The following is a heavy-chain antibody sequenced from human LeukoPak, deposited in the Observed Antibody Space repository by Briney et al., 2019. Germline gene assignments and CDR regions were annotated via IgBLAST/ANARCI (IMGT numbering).Heavy chain of an antibody. D-gene: IGHD1-14*01. CDR1: GFTFSSYS. CDR3: ATETNGRHYDY. Sequence: GGSLRLSCAASGFTFSSYSMNWVRQAPGKGLEWVASIGPTGSDRYHADSIKGRFTISRDNANNFLYLQMNSLRAEDTAVYYCATETNGRHYDYWGQGTLLTVSS. V-gene: IGHV3-21*06. CDR2: IGPTGSDR. J-gene: IGHJ4*02.